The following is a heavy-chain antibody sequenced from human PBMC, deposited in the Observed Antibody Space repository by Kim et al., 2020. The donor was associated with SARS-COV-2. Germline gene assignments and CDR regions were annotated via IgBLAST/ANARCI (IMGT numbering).Heavy chain of an antibody. J-gene: IGHJ6*02. D-gene: IGHD6-13*01. V-gene: IGHV3-30*02. Sequence: GRFTISRDNSKNTLYLQMNSLRAEDTAVYYCAKEGYSSSCYPSYYYYGMDVWGQGTTVTVSS. CDR3: AKEGYSSSCYPSYYYYGMDV.